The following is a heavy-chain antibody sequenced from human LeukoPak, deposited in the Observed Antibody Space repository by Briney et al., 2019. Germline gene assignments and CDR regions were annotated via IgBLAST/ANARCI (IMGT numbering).Heavy chain of an antibody. CDR2: IYYSGST. CDR1: GGSISSSSYY. V-gene: IGHV4-39*07. Sequence: SETLSLTCTVSGGSISSSSYYWGWIRQPPGKGLEWIGSIYYSGSTNYNPSLKSRVTISVDTSKNQFSLKLSSVTAADTAVYYCARFCRDYYYYGMDVWGQGTTVTVSS. J-gene: IGHJ6*02. D-gene: IGHD3-10*01. CDR3: ARFCRDYYYYGMDV.